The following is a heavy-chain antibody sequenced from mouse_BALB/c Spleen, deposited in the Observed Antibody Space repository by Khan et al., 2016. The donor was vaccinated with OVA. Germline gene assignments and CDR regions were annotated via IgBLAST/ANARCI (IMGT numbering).Heavy chain of an antibody. CDR1: GFSLNNYR. CDR2: IWSAGST. J-gene: IGHJ3*01. V-gene: IGHV2-2*02. Sequence: QVQLKQSGPGLVQPSQSLSITCTVSGFSLNNYRVHWVRQSPGKGLEWMGVIWSAGSTDYNAAFISRLTISKDNSRSKVYCKMNSLLPNHTAIYYCARSCYDSVRGALFAYCDQVPPVTVSA. D-gene: IGHD2-4*01. CDR3: ARSCYDSVRGALFAY.